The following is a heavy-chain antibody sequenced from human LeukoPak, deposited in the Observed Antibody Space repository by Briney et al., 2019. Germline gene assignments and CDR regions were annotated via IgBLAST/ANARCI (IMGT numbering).Heavy chain of an antibody. J-gene: IGHJ4*02. V-gene: IGHV3-30*02. D-gene: IGHD2-21*02. CDR1: GFTFSSYG. Sequence: PVGSLRLSCAASGFTFSSYGMHWVRQAPGKGLGWVSFIRNDGSNKYYADSVKGRFTISRDNSKNTLYLQMNSLRAEDTAVYYCAKDPMGDPPGYWGQGTLVTVSS. CDR2: IRNDGSNK. CDR3: AKDPMGDPPGY.